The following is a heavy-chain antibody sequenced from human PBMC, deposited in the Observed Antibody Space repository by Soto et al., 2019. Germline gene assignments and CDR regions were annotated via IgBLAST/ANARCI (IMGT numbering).Heavy chain of an antibody. CDR3: ARDTARAMVRIYYGMDV. J-gene: IGHJ6*02. D-gene: IGHD3-10*01. CDR1: GFTFSSYG. CDR2: IWYDGSNK. V-gene: IGHV3-33*01. Sequence: QVQLVESGGGVVQPGRSLRLSCAASGFTFSSYGMHWVRQAPGKGLEWVAVIWYDGSNKYYADSVKGRFTISRDNSKNPRDLQMNSLRAEATAVYYCARDTARAMVRIYYGMDVWGQGTTVTVSS.